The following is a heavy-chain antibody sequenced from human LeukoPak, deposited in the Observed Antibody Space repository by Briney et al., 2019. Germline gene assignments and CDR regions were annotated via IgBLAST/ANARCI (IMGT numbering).Heavy chain of an antibody. CDR3: ASRRGSSFDY. V-gene: IGHV1-8*01. CDR2: MNPNSGNT. Sequence: ASVKVSCKASGYTFTSYDINWVRQATGQGLEWMGWMNPNSGNTGYAQKFQGRVTMTTDTSTSTAYMELRSLRSDDTAVYYCASRRGSSFDYWGQGTLVTVSS. D-gene: IGHD6-13*01. J-gene: IGHJ4*02. CDR1: GYTFTSYD.